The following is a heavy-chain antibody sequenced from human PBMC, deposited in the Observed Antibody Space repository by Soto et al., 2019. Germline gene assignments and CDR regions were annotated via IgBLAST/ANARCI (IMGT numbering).Heavy chain of an antibody. CDR3: TTDPVKQLVRWRYFDY. Sequence: GGSLRLSCAASGFTFSNAWMSWVRQAPGKGLEWVGRIKSKTDGGTTDYAAPVKGRFTISRDDSKNTLYLQMNSLKTEDTAVYYCTTDPVKQLVRWRYFDYWGQGTLVTVSS. D-gene: IGHD6-6*01. J-gene: IGHJ4*02. CDR2: IKSKTDGGTT. CDR1: GFTFSNAW. V-gene: IGHV3-15*01.